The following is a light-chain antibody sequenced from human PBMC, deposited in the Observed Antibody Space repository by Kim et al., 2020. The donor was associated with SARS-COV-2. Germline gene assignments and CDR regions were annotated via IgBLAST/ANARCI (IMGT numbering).Light chain of an antibody. Sequence: SYELTQPPSVSVSPGQTATITCSGDNLANKYVCWYHHKAGQSPVLVMHQDARRPAGIPERFSGSNSGTTATLTISGTQPLDEGDYYCQAWDSNIVVFGGGTQLTVL. J-gene: IGLJ2*01. CDR3: QAWDSNIVV. CDR2: QDA. CDR1: NLANKY. V-gene: IGLV3-1*01.